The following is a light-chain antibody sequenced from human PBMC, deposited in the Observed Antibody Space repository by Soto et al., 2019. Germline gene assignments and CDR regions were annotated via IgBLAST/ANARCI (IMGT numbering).Light chain of an antibody. V-gene: IGKV1-9*01. CDR3: QQVNVYPST. CDR1: QGISSY. J-gene: IGKJ4*01. CDR2: DAS. Sequence: DIQLTQSPSFLSASVGDRVTITCRASQGISSYLAWYQQKPGKAPNLLIYDASTLHSGVPSRFSGGGSGTDFTLTISSLQPEDFATYYCQQVNVYPSTFGGGTKVEIK.